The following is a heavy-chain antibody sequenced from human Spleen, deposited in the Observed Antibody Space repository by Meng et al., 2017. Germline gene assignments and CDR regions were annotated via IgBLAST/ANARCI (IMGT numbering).Heavy chain of an antibody. V-gene: IGHV4-30-4*01. J-gene: IGHJ5*02. Sequence: VQLQESGPGRGRPPQTLPLTCTAFGAPISGGDYYWSCIRQPPGKGLEWIGYIHFSGSTYYNPSLNSRITISVDMSRNQLSLRLTSVTSADMAVYYCARVNSDCGGVMCYQGWFDPWGEGTLVTVSS. CDR1: GAPISGGDYY. CDR2: IHFSGST. CDR3: ARVNSDCGGVMCYQGWFDP. D-gene: IGHD2-21*01.